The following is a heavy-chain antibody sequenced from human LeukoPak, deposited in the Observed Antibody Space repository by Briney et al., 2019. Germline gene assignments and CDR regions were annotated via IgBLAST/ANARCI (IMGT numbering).Heavy chain of an antibody. CDR2: IYYSGST. CDR3: ARDALVYRNWFDP. CDR1: GGSISSYY. D-gene: IGHD2-8*01. V-gene: IGHV4-59*12. Sequence: SETLSLTCTVSGGSISSYYWTWIRQPPGKGLEWIGYIYYSGSTNYNPSLKSRVTISVDTSKNQFSLKLSSVTAADTAVYYCARDALVYRNWFDPWGQGTLVTVSS. J-gene: IGHJ5*02.